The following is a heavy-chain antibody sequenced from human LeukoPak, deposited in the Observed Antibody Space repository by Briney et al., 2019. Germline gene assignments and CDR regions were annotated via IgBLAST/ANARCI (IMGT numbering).Heavy chain of an antibody. V-gene: IGHV4-61*09. CDR1: GGSISSGSYY. CDR2: IYTSGST. Sequence: SETLSLTCTVSGGSISSGSYYWSWIRQPAGRGLEWIGHIYTSGSTNYNPSLKSRVTISVDTSKNQFSLKLSSVTAADTAVYYCARRFGDPFDYWGQGTLVTVSS. J-gene: IGHJ4*02. CDR3: ARRFGDPFDY. D-gene: IGHD3-10*01.